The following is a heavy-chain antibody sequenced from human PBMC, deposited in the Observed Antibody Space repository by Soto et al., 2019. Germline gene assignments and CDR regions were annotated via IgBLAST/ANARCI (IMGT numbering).Heavy chain of an antibody. CDR3: ARTVVTPFGAFDV. V-gene: IGHV2-26*01. CDR1: GFSLTNARMG. Sequence: QVTLKESGPVLVKPTETLTLTCTVSGFSLTNARMGVSWLRQPPGKALEWLAHIFSNDEKSYNTSLKSRLTISKDTSKSQVVLTMTTMDPVDTATYYCARTVVTPFGAFDVWGQGTMVTVSS. J-gene: IGHJ3*01. CDR2: IFSNDEK. D-gene: IGHD2-15*01.